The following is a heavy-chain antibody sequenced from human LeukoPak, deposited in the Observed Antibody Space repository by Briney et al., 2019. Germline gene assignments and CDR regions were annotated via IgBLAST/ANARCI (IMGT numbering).Heavy chain of an antibody. V-gene: IGHV3-33*08. J-gene: IGHJ6*02. D-gene: IGHD3-10*02. Sequence: GRSLRLSCAASGFTFSSYGMHWVRQAPGKGLEWVAVIWYGGSNKYYADSVKGRFTISRDNSKNTLYLQMNSLRAEDTAVYYCARHVSGHGMDVWGQGTTVTVSS. CDR3: ARHVSGHGMDV. CDR1: GFTFSSYG. CDR2: IWYGGSNK.